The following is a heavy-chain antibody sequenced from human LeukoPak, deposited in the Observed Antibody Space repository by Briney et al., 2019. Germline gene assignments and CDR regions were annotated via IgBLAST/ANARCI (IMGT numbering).Heavy chain of an antibody. CDR3: ARRRHNFDFYNV. CDR1: GDSIISNIYW. CDR2: TFYTGRT. V-gene: IGHV4-39*01. D-gene: IGHD3/OR15-3a*01. Sequence: SETLSLTCSVSGDSIISNIYWWDWVRLPPGKGLEWIGATFYTGRTFYNPSLKSRVTISVDTSKNQFSLDLNSATAADTADYYCARRRHNFDFYNVWGQGTRVLVSS. J-gene: IGHJ3*01.